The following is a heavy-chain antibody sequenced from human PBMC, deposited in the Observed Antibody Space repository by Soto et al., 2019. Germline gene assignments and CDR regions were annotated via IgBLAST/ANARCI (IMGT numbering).Heavy chain of an antibody. CDR1: GFGVSNNY. J-gene: IGHJ6*02. CDR2: INSGGNT. CDR3: ASGVASYVYGDYSYSGMDV. Sequence: EVQLVESGGGLVQPGGSLRLSCAASGFGVSNNYMSWVRQAPGKGLEWVSAINSGGNTYYADSVKGRFTISRDNSKLTVSLQLNSVAPAASAVYYCASGVASYVYGDYSYSGMDVWCQGTTLTVSS. D-gene: IGHD3-16*01. V-gene: IGHV3-66*01.